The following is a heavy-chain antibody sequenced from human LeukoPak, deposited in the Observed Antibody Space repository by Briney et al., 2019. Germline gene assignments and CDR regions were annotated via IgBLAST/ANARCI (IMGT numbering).Heavy chain of an antibody. CDR2: ISGSGGST. Sequence: AGGSLRLSCAASGFTFSSYAMSWVRQAPGKGLEWVSAISGSGGSTYYADSVKGRFTISRDNAKNSLYLQMNSLRAEDTAVYYCARDVRCSSTSCYRLHYYGMDVWGQGTTVTVSS. CDR1: GFTFSSYA. J-gene: IGHJ6*02. D-gene: IGHD2-2*01. CDR3: ARDVRCSSTSCYRLHYYGMDV. V-gene: IGHV3-23*01.